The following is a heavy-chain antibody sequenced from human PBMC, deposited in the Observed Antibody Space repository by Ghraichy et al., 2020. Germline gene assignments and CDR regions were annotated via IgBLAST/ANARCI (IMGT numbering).Heavy chain of an antibody. J-gene: IGHJ5*02. V-gene: IGHV3-23*01. CDR1: GFTFGSNA. Sequence: GGSLRLSCEASGFTFGSNAMSWVRQAPGKGLEWVSTISGSGGNRHYADSVKGRFTISRDNSKNTVDLQMNSLRADDTAVYYCTRDPGYCSTSTCYAEGGWFDPWGQGALVTVSS. CDR2: ISGSGGNR. D-gene: IGHD2-2*01. CDR3: TRDPGYCSTSTCYAEGGWFDP.